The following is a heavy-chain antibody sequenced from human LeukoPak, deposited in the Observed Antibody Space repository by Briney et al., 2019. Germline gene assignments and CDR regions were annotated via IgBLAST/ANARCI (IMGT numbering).Heavy chain of an antibody. CDR2: IIPILGIA. CDR1: GGTFSSYT. J-gene: IGHJ3*02. CDR3: ARDGSKEGTVLLRFGESSDAFDI. D-gene: IGHD3-10*01. V-gene: IGHV1-69*04. Sequence: ASVKVSCKASGGTFSSYTISWVRQAPGQGLEWMGRIIPILGIANYAQKFQGRVTITADKSTSTAYMELSSLRSEDTAVYYCARDGSKEGTVLLRFGESSDAFDIWGQGTMVTVSS.